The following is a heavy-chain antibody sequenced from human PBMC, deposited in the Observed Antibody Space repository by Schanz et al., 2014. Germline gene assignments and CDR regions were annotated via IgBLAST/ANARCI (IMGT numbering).Heavy chain of an antibody. J-gene: IGHJ4*02. CDR1: GFTVNTNY. V-gene: IGHV3-53*01. D-gene: IGHD6-13*01. CDR3: AKGRGSWGYFFDY. CDR2: MYINSGST. Sequence: EVQLVESGGGLIQPGGSLRLSCAVSGFTVNTNYMSWVRQAPGKGLEWISSMYINSGSTQYADSVKGRFIISRDSSKNTLYLQMNSLRAEDTAVYYCAKGRGSWGYFFDYWGQGTLVTVSS.